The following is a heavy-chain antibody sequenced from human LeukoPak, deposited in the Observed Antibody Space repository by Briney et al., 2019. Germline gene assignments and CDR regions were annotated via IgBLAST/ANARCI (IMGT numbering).Heavy chain of an antibody. CDR3: AKDLVAARLPSPY. CDR2: MYDGGAT. V-gene: IGHV3-53*01. D-gene: IGHD6-6*01. J-gene: IGHJ4*02. Sequence: PGGSLRLSCAVSGFTVSGDYMSWVRQAPGKGLKWVSVMYDGGATYYADSAKGRFTISRDNSKNTLYLQMNSLRAEDTAVYYCAKDLVAARLPSPYWGQGTLVTVSS. CDR1: GFTVSGDY.